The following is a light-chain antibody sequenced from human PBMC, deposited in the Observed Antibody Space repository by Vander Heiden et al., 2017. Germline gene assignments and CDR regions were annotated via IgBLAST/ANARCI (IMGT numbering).Light chain of an antibody. Sequence: EIVLTQSPGTLSLSPGERATLSCRASQSVSSSYLAWYQQKPGQAPRLLIYGASSRATGIPDRFSGNGSGTDFTLTISRLEPEDFAVYYCQQYGSSPPNTFGQGTKVEIK. V-gene: IGKV3-20*01. CDR2: GAS. J-gene: IGKJ1*01. CDR1: QSVSSSY. CDR3: QQYGSSPPNT.